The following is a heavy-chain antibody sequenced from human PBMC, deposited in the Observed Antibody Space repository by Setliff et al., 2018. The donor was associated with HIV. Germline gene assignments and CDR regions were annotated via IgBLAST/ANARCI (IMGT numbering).Heavy chain of an antibody. CDR3: ARDQLYTKATFDV. CDR1: EFTYNKYW. Sequence: RGGSLRLSCAASEFTYNKYWMSWVRQAPGKGLEWVANIKEDGSEKYYVDSVKGRFTISRDNAKNSLYLQMNSLRAEDTAVYYCARDQLYTKATFDVWGQGTLVTVSS. J-gene: IGHJ3*01. D-gene: IGHD3-16*02. CDR2: IKEDGSEK. V-gene: IGHV3-7*01.